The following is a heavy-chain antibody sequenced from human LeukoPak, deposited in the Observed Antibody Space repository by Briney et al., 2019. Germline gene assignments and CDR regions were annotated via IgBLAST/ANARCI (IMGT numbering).Heavy chain of an antibody. CDR3: ARDNNAAFDI. V-gene: IGHV3-7*04. CDR2: IKPDGSEQ. J-gene: IGHJ3*02. Sequence: GGSLRLSCAASGFTFSNAWMSWVRQAPGKGLDWVANIKPDGSEQYYVDSVRDRFTVSRDNAKNSLYLQMNSLSAEDTAVYYCARDNNAAFDIWGLGTMVTVSS. CDR1: GFTFSNAW. D-gene: IGHD2-2*01.